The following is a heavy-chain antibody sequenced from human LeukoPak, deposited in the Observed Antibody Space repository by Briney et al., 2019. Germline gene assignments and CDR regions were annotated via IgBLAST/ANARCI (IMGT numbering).Heavy chain of an antibody. CDR2: IYPGDSDT. Sequence: GESLKISCKGSGYSFTTYWISWVRQMPGKGLEWMGIIYPGDSDTRYSPSFQGQVTISADKSISTAYLQWSTLKASDSAMYYCARREWFGVDYWGQGTLVTVSS. CDR1: GYSFTTYW. CDR3: ARREWFGVDY. D-gene: IGHD3-10*01. J-gene: IGHJ4*02. V-gene: IGHV5-51*01.